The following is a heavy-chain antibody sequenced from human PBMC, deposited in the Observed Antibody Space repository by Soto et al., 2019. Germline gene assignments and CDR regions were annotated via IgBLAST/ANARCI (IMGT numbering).Heavy chain of an antibody. CDR1: GFTFSSYA. V-gene: IGHV3-30-3*01. D-gene: IGHD3-3*01. CDR2: ISYDGSNK. Sequence: PGGSLRLSCAASGFTFSSYAMHWVRQAPGKGLEWVAVISYDGSNKYYADSVKGRFTISRDNSKNTLYLQMNSLRAEDTAVYYCARDRGVHDFWSGYWSESGARYYYYGMDVWGQGTTVTVSS. CDR3: ARDRGVHDFWSGYWSESGARYYYYGMDV. J-gene: IGHJ6*02.